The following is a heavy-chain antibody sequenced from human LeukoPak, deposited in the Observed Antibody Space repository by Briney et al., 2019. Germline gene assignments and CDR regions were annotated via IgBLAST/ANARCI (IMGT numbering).Heavy chain of an antibody. Sequence: ASVKVSCKVSGYTLTELSMHWVRQAPGKGLEWMGGFDPEDGETIYAQKFQGRVTMTEDTSTDTAYMELSSLRSEDTAVYYCATLRSGRYCSSTSCSQDYWGQGTLVTVFS. J-gene: IGHJ4*02. CDR2: FDPEDGET. CDR1: GYTLTELS. D-gene: IGHD2-2*01. CDR3: ATLRSGRYCSSTSCSQDY. V-gene: IGHV1-24*01.